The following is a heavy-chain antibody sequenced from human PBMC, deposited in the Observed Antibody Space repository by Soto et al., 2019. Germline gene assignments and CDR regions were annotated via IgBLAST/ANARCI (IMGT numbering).Heavy chain of an antibody. CDR2: IYYTGST. J-gene: IGHJ4*02. D-gene: IGHD2-8*01. V-gene: IGHV4-39*01. Sequence: QLQLQESGPGLVKPSETLSLTCTVSGGSISSTTYYWGWIRQPPGKGLEWIGSIYYTGSTHYNPALKSLVTISVGTSKNQFSLKLSSVTAADTAVYYCARHPTIAELMVYATHYFDHWGQGTLVTVSS. CDR3: ARHPTIAELMVYATHYFDH. CDR1: GGSISSTTYY.